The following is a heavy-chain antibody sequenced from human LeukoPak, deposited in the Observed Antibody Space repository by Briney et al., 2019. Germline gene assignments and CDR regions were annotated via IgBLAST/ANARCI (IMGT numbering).Heavy chain of an antibody. Sequence: GGSLRLSCAVSEFTFSSYWMHWVRQAPGKGLVWVSRINSDGSSTSYADSVKGRFTISRDNAKNTLYLQMNSLRVEDTAVYYCARRGAVAGTGDYWGQGTLVTVSS. V-gene: IGHV3-74*01. D-gene: IGHD6-19*01. J-gene: IGHJ4*02. CDR3: ARRGAVAGTGDY. CDR1: EFTFSSYW. CDR2: INSDGSST.